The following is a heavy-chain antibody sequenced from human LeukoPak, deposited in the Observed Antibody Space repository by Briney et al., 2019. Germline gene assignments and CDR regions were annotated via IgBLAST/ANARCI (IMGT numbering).Heavy chain of an antibody. CDR3: ARVPRSYYYYYYMDV. CDR2: IYHSGST. CDR1: GGSISSSNW. V-gene: IGHV4-4*02. J-gene: IGHJ6*03. Sequence: SGTLSLTCAVSGGSISSSNWWSWVRQPPGKGLEWIGEIYHSGSTNYNPSLKSRVTISADTSKNQFPLKLSSVTAADTAVYYCARVPRSYYYYYYMDVWGKGTTVTVSS.